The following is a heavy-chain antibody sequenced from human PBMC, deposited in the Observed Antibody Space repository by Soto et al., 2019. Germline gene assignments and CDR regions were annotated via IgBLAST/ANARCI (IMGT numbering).Heavy chain of an antibody. CDR1: GDSVSSDTAS. Sequence: SQTLSLTCAISGDSVSSDTASWNWIRQSPSRGLEWLGRTYFRSKWYNDYAVSVKSRIIINPDTSNNQFSLQLNSVTPEDTAVYFCAKGDNLGPKTGYAFDPWGQGIMVTVSS. CDR2: TYFRSKWYN. V-gene: IGHV6-1*01. J-gene: IGHJ5*02. CDR3: AKGDNLGPKTGYAFDP. D-gene: IGHD5-12*01.